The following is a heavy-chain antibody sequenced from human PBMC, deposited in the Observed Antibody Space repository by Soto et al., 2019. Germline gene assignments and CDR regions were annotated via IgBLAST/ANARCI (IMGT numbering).Heavy chain of an antibody. V-gene: IGHV3-30-3*01. Sequence: PGGSLRLSCAASGFTFSSYAMHWVRQAPGKGLEWVAVISYDGSNKYYADSVKGRFTISRDNSKNTLYLQMNSLRAEDTAVYYCARARSQLWLIDYWGQGTLVTVSS. CDR3: ARARSQLWLIDY. CDR1: GFTFSSYA. D-gene: IGHD5-18*01. J-gene: IGHJ4*02. CDR2: ISYDGSNK.